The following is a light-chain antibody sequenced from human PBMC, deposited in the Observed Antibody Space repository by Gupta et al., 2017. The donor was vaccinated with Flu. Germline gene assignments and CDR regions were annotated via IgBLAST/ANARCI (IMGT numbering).Light chain of an antibody. J-gene: IGKJ2*01. Sequence: DIVMTQSPLSLSVSLGQPASISCRSSRSLVHKDGNTYLFWFHQRPGQSPRRIIYKISNRDSGVPDRFSGSGSDNDFTLKSSGGEDEDGGVYYDNQGISLFTFGQGTKLDIK. V-gene: IGKV2-30*02. CDR3: NQGISLFT. CDR1: RSLVHKDGNTY. CDR2: KIS.